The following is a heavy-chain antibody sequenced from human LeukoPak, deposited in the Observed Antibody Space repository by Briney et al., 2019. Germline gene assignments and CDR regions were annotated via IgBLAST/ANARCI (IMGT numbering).Heavy chain of an antibody. CDR1: GFTFSDYW. CDR3: ARPGITAFDI. Sequence: GGSLRLSCAASGFTFSDYWIHWVRQAPGKGLEWVSHISSSGSITYYGDSVKGRITISGDNAKNSVSLYMNSLRAEDSAVYYCARPGITAFDIWGQGTMVTVSS. D-gene: IGHD3-10*01. J-gene: IGHJ3*02. CDR2: ISSSGSIT. V-gene: IGHV3-48*01.